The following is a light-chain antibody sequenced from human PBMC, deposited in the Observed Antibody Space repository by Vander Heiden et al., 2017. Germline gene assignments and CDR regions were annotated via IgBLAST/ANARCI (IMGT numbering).Light chain of an antibody. Sequence: EIVLTQSPGTLSLSPGERATLSCRASQSVSSSYLAWYQQKPGQAPRLLIYGASSRATGIPDSFSGSGYGTDFTLTISRREPEDFAVYYCQQYGSSPRYTFGQGTKLEIK. CDR1: QSVSSSY. J-gene: IGKJ2*01. CDR2: GAS. V-gene: IGKV3-20*01. CDR3: QQYGSSPRYT.